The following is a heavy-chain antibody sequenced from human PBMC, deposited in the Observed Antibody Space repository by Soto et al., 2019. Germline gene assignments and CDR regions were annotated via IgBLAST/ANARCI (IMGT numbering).Heavy chain of an antibody. V-gene: IGHV3-23*01. CDR1: GFTLINYA. CDR3: ATQNFDY. J-gene: IGHJ4*02. Sequence: GGSLRLSCAASGFTLINYAMSWVRQAPGKGLEWVSVIRASGDSTYYADSVRGRFTISRDTSKNTLYLQMNSLRAEDTAVYYCATQNFDYWGQRTLVTVSS. CDR2: IRASGDST.